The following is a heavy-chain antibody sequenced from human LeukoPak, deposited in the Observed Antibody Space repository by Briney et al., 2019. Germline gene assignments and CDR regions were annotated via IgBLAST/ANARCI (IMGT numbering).Heavy chain of an antibody. CDR2: INHSGST. Sequence: SETLSLTCAVYGGSFSGYYWSWIRQPPGKGLEWIGEINHSGSTNYNPSLKSRVTISVDTSKNQFSLKLSSVTAADTAVYYCARDGLDYDSSGYRNWGQGTLVTVSS. D-gene: IGHD3-22*01. CDR1: GGSFSGYY. CDR3: ARDGLDYDSSGYRN. V-gene: IGHV4-34*01. J-gene: IGHJ4*02.